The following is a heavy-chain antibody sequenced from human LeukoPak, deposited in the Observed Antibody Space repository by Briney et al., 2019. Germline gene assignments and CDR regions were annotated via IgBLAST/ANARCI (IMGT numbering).Heavy chain of an antibody. CDR3: ARRMADGGTNH. D-gene: IGHD2-15*01. V-gene: IGHV1-46*01. Sequence: ASVKVSCKASGYTFINDYTHWVRQAPGQGLEWMGRINPAGDSVNYAQKFQDRVTMTRGTSTDITYLGLGSLRSEDTAIYYCARRMADGGTNHWGQGTLVTVSS. CDR1: GYTFINDY. J-gene: IGHJ5*02. CDR2: INPAGDSV.